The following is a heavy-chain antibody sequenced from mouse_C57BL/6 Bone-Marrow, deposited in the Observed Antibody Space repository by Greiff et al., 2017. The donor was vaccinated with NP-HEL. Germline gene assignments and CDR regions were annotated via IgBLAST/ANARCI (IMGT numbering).Heavy chain of an antibody. CDR2: IDPSDSYT. V-gene: IGHV1-69*01. J-gene: IGHJ2*01. D-gene: IGHD1-1*01. CDR1: GYTFTSYW. Sequence: VQLQQPGAELVMPGASVKLSCKASGYTFTSYWMHWVKQRPGQGLEWIGEIDPSDSYTNYNQKFTGKSTLTVDKSSSTAYMQLSSLTSEDSAVYYCARGGITTNFDYWGQGTTLTVSS. CDR3: ARGGITTNFDY.